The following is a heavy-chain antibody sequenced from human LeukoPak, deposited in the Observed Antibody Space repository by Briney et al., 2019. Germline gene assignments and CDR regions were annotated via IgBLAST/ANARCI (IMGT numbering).Heavy chain of an antibody. CDR3: TKESDSYFDY. J-gene: IGHJ4*02. CDR1: GFTFDDYT. V-gene: IGHV3-43*01. D-gene: IGHD2-21*02. Sequence: GGSLRLSCAASGFTFDDYTMHWVRQPPGEGLEWVALVSWDGGTAYYADSVQGRFTISRDNNKSSLYLQMNSLRIEDTAFYYCTKESDSYFDYWGQGTLVTVSS. CDR2: VSWDGGTA.